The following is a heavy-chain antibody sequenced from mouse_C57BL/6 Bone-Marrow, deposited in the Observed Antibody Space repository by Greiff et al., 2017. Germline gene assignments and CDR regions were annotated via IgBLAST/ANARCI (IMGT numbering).Heavy chain of an antibody. CDR1: GYAFSSYW. CDR3: ARRQLRLHYFDY. V-gene: IGHV1-80*01. J-gene: IGHJ2*01. D-gene: IGHD3-2*02. Sequence: QVQLKQSGAELVKPGASVKISCKASGYAFSSYWMNWVKQRPGKGLEWIGQIYPGDGDTNYNGKFKGKATLTADKSSSTAYMQLSSLTSEDSAVYFCARRQLRLHYFDYWGQGTTLTVSS. CDR2: IYPGDGDT.